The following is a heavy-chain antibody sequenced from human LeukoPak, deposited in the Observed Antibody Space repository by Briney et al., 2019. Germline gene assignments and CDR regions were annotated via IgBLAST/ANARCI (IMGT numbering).Heavy chain of an antibody. CDR1: GFTFSSYS. V-gene: IGHV3-21*06. D-gene: IGHD3-16*01. J-gene: IGHJ4*02. Sequence: GGSLRLSCAASGFTFSSYSMNWVRQAPGKGLEWVSSISGSSSYIYYADSVKGRFTISRDNAKNSVYLQMSSLRVEDTAVYYCTRELWPGDYWGQGILVTVSS. CDR2: ISGSSSYI. CDR3: TRELWPGDY.